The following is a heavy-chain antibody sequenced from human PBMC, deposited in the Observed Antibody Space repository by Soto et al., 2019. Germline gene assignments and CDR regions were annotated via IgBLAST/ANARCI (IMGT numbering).Heavy chain of an antibody. J-gene: IGHJ6*02. D-gene: IGHD3-10*01. CDR1: GGSISSGAYY. CDR3: ARTEGDPGSYAMDV. V-gene: IGHV4-31*03. CDR2: ISYRGTT. Sequence: SETLSLTCTVSGGSISSGAYYWSWIRQHPGKGLEWIGYISYRGTTYYNPSLKSRVTMSVDTSKNQFSLKLSSVTAVDTAMYYCARTEGDPGSYAMDVWGQGTTVTVSS.